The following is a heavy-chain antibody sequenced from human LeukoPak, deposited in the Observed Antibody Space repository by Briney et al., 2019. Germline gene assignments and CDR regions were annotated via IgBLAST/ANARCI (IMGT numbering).Heavy chain of an antibody. D-gene: IGHD1-26*01. CDR3: ARIVGATFYYYYYYMDV. CDR1: GGSFSSSSYY. V-gene: IGHV4-39*01. Sequence: PSETLSLTCAVYGGSFSSSSYYWGWIRQPPGKGLEWIGSIYYSGSTYYNPSLKSRVTISVDTSKNQFSLKVTSVTAADTAVYYCARIVGATFYYYYYYMDVWGKGTTVTVSS. J-gene: IGHJ6*03. CDR2: IYYSGST.